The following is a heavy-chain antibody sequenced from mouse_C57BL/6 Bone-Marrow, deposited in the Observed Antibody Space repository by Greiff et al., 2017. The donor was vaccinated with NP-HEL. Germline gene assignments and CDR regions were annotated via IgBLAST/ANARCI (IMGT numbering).Heavy chain of an antibody. CDR1: GFSLTSYG. V-gene: IGHV2-2*01. D-gene: IGHD2-4*01. CDR2: IWSGGST. CDR3: ARKRYDYDGTAWFAY. Sequence: VQLVESGPGLVQPSQSLSITCTVSGFSLTSYGVHWVRQSPGKGLEWLGVIWSGGSTDYNAAFISRLSISKDNSKSQVFFKMNSLQADDTAIYYCARKRYDYDGTAWFAYWGQGTLVTVSA. J-gene: IGHJ3*01.